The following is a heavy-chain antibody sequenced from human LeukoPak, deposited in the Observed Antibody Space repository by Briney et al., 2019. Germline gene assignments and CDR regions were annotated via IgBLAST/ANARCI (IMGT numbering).Heavy chain of an antibody. CDR1: GYSFTSHW. CDR2: IDPSDSYT. Sequence: GESLKISCRGSGYSFTSHWIGWVRQMPGKGLEWMGRIDPSDSYTNYSPSFQGHVTISADKSISTAFLQWTSLKASDSAIYYCARQGGGGDSLDYWGQGTLVTVSS. V-gene: IGHV5-10-1*01. J-gene: IGHJ4*02. D-gene: IGHD2-21*02. CDR3: ARQGGGGDSLDY.